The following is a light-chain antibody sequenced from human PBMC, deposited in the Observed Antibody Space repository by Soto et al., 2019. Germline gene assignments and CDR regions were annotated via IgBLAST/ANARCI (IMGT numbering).Light chain of an antibody. CDR2: GAS. Sequence: EIVMTQSPDTLYVSAGEGATLSCRASQSVRTKLAWYQQKAGQALRLLIYGASTRATGIPDRFSGSGSGTEFTLTISSLQSEDFAVYYCQQYNSWPPITFGQGTRLEIK. CDR1: QSVRTK. V-gene: IGKV3-15*01. CDR3: QQYNSWPPIT. J-gene: IGKJ5*01.